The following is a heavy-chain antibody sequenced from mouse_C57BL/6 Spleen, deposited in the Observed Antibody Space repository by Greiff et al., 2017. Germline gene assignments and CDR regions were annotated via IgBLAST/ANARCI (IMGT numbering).Heavy chain of an antibody. V-gene: IGHV3-6*01. CDR3: ARGNYGSSRSFAY. CDR1: GYSITSGYY. Sequence: DVQLQESGPGLVKPSQSLSLTCSVTGYSITSGYYWNWIRQFPGNKLEWMGYISYDGSNNYNPSLKNRISITRDTSKNQFFLKLNSVTTEDTATYYCARGNYGSSRSFAYWGQGTLVTVSA. D-gene: IGHD1-1*01. CDR2: ISYDGSN. J-gene: IGHJ3*01.